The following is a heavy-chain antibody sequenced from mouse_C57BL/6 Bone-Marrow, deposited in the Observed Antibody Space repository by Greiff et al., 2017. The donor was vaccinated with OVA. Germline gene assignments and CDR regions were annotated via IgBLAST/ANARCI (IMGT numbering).Heavy chain of an antibody. CDR1: GFTFSDYY. CDR2: ISNGGGST. CDR3: ARIYDGYLAWFAY. J-gene: IGHJ3*01. Sequence: EVKVVESGGGLVQPGGSLKLSCAASGFTFSDYYMYWVRQTPEKRLEWVAYISNGGGSTYYPDTVKGRFTISRDNAKNTLYLQMSRLKSEDTAMYYCARIYDGYLAWFAYWGQGTLVTVSA. V-gene: IGHV5-12*01. D-gene: IGHD2-3*01.